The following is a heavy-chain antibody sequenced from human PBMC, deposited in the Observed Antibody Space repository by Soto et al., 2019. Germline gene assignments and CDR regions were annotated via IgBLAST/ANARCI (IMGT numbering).Heavy chain of an antibody. V-gene: IGHV4-34*01. D-gene: IGHD2-2*01. CDR2: INHSGST. CDR3: ARGTVVVPAAI. CDR1: GGSFSGYY. Sequence: SETLSLTCAVYGGSFSGYYWSWVRQPPGKWLEWIGEINHSGSTNYNPSLKSRVTISVDTSKNQFSLKLSSVTAADTAVYYCARGTVVVPAAIWGQGXTVTVYS. J-gene: IGHJ6*02.